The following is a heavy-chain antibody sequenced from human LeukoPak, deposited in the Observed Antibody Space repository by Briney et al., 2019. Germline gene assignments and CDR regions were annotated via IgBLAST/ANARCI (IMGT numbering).Heavy chain of an antibody. CDR3: AKDAQRGFDYSNSLEY. CDR1: GFTFSSYV. Sequence: GGSLRLSCAASGFTFSSYVMTWVRQAPGMGLEWVSTITGSGDSTYYADSVKGRFTIFRDNSQNTVDLHMNGLRAEDTAVYYCAKDAQRGFDYSNSLEYWGQGTLVTVSS. V-gene: IGHV3-23*01. CDR2: ITGSGDST. J-gene: IGHJ4*02. D-gene: IGHD4-11*01.